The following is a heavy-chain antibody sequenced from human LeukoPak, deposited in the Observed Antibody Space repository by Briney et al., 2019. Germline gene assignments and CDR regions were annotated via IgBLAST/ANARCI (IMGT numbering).Heavy chain of an antibody. J-gene: IGHJ4*02. V-gene: IGHV1-69*04. CDR3: ARSEGGVYSSGWYDPLIEHLVDY. Sequence: SVKVSCKASGGTFSSYAISWVRQAPGQGLEWMGRIIPILGIANYAQKFQGRVTITADKSTSTAYMELSSLRSEDTAVYYCARSEGGVYSSGWYDPLIEHLVDYWGQGTLVTVSS. CDR1: GGTFSSYA. CDR2: IIPILGIA. D-gene: IGHD6-19*01.